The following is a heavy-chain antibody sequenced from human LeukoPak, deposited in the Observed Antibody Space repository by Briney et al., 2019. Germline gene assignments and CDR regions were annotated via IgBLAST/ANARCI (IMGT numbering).Heavy chain of an antibody. CDR2: INPNSGGT. CDR1: GYTFTGYY. V-gene: IGHV1-2*02. J-gene: IGHJ6*03. D-gene: IGHD2-2*02. Sequence: GASVKVSCNASGYTFTGYYMHWVRQAPGQGLEWMGWINPNSGGTNYAQKFQGRVTMTRDTSISTAYMELSRLRSDDTAVYYCALVVPAAIYMDVWGKGTTVTVSS. CDR3: ALVVPAAIYMDV.